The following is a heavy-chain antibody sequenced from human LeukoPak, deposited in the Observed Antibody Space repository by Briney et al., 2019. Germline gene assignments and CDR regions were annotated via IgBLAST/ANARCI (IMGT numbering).Heavy chain of an antibody. CDR2: VYYSGRT. D-gene: IGHD2-21*01. J-gene: IGHJ3*02. CDR3: ARHMSVIYDAFGI. Sequence: SETLSLTCTVSGGSTTGYYWTWIRQPPGKGLKWIGYVYYSGRTSYNASLKSRVTTSVDTSKNQFFLNLSSVTAADTAVYYCARHMSVIYDAFGIWGQGTMVTVSS. V-gene: IGHV4-59*08. CDR1: GGSTTGYY.